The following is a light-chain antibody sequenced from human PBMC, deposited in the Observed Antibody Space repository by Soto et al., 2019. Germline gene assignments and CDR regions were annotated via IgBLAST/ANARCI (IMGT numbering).Light chain of an antibody. CDR3: QQYTTSPSWT. CDR1: QSVSSSY. Sequence: ESVLTQSPGTLSLSPGERATLSCRASQSVSSSYLAWYQQKPGQAPRLLIYGASSRATGISDRFSGSGSGTDFTLTISRLEPEDFAVYYCQQYTTSPSWTFGQGTKVDIK. CDR2: GAS. V-gene: IGKV3-20*01. J-gene: IGKJ1*01.